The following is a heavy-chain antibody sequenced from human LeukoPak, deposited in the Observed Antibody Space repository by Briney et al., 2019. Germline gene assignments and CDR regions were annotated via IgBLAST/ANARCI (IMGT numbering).Heavy chain of an antibody. V-gene: IGHV3-7*01. CDR1: GFTFSTYW. J-gene: IGHJ4*02. CDR2: IKEDGSEK. D-gene: IGHD1-20*01. CDR3: ASGRLLTGTSTGNDY. Sequence: GGSLRLSCAASGFTFSTYWMSWVRQAPGKGLEWVANIKEDGSEKYYGDSVKGRFTIYRDNAKNSLYLQINSLRAEDTAVYYCASGRLLTGTSTGNDYWGQGTLVTVSS.